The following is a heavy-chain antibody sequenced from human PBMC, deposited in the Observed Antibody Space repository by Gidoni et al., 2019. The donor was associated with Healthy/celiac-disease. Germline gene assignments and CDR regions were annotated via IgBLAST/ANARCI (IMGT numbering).Heavy chain of an antibody. Sequence: QITLKESGLTLVKPTQTLTLTCTFSGFSLSTSGVGVGWIRQPPGKALEWLALIYWDDDKRYSPSLKSRLTITKDTSKNQVVLTMTNMDPVDTATYYCAHVPVSVLVLRYFDWYLDYWGQGTLVTVSS. V-gene: IGHV2-5*02. CDR2: IYWDDDK. D-gene: IGHD3-9*01. CDR1: GFSLSTSGVG. CDR3: AHVPVSVLVLRYFDWYLDY. J-gene: IGHJ4*02.